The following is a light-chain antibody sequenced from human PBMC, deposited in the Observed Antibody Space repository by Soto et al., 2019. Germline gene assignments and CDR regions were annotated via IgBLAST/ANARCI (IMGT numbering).Light chain of an antibody. CDR1: QSISSY. CDR2: AAS. J-gene: IGKJ2*01. V-gene: IGKV1-39*01. Sequence: DIQMTQSPSSLSASVGDRVTITCRASQSISSYLNWYQQKPGKAPKLLIYAASSLQSGVPSRFSGSGSGTDFTLTISSMQPEEFATYECQQSYSTLMYTFGQGTKLEIK. CDR3: QQSYSTLMYT.